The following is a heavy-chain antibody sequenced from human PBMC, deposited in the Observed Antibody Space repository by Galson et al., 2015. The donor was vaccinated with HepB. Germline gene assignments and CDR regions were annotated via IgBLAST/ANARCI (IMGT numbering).Heavy chain of an antibody. CDR3: ASHPYGSGTGFDY. D-gene: IGHD3-10*01. CDR1: GGTFSSYT. J-gene: IGHJ4*02. Sequence: SVKVSCKASGGTFSSYTISWVRQAPGQGLEWMGRIIPILGIANYAQKFQGRVTITADKSTSTAYMELSSLRSEDTAVYYCASHPYGSGTGFDYWGQGTLVTVSS. CDR2: IIPILGIA. V-gene: IGHV1-69*02.